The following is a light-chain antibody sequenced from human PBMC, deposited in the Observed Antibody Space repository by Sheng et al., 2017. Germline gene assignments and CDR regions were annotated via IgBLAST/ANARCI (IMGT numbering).Light chain of an antibody. Sequence: DIVMTQSPDSLAVSLGGRATINCKSSQSISFTSNNQNSLAWYQQKPGQPPKLLIFWASTRASGVPDRFTGRGSGTDFSLTISSLQAEDVAVYYCQQYYTSPLTFGGGTKLEI. CDR1: QSISFTSNNQNS. V-gene: IGKV4-1*01. J-gene: IGKJ4*01. CDR2: WAS. CDR3: QQYYTSPLT.